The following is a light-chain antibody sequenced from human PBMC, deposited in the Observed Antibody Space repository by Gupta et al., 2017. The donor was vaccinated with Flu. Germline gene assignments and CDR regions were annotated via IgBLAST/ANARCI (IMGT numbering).Light chain of an antibody. J-gene: IGLJ1*01. CDR3: CSYAVSSR. V-gene: IGLV2-11*01. CDR1: SSDVGGYNY. CDR2: DVS. Sequence: TGTSSDVGGYNYVSWYQQQPGKAPKLMIYDVSKRPSGVPDRFSGSKSGNTASLTISGLQAEDEADYYCCSYAVSSRFGTGTKVTVL.